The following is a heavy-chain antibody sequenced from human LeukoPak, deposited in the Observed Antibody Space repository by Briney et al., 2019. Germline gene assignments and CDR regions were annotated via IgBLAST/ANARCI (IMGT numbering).Heavy chain of an antibody. Sequence: ASVKVSCKASGYTFTSYAMHWVRQAPGQRLEWMGWINAGNGNTKYSQKFQGRVTITRDTSASTAYMELSSLRSEDTAVYYCARGPSIAAAGTRRPWFDPCGQGTLVTVSS. CDR3: ARGPSIAAAGTRRPWFDP. CDR1: GYTFTSYA. CDR2: INAGNGNT. V-gene: IGHV1-3*01. D-gene: IGHD6-13*01. J-gene: IGHJ5*02.